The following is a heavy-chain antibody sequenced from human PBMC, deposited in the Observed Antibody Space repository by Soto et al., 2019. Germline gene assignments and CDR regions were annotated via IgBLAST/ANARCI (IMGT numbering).Heavy chain of an antibody. Sequence: QLQLPESGSGLVTPSQTLSLTCAVSGGSISSGGYSWSWIRQPPGKGLEWIGYISHSGGTYYNPSLKSRVTMSVDRPNNQASRKLSSVTAADTAVYYWTSEHTAIGTRRWFDPWAQGTLVTVSS. CDR2: ISHSGGT. CDR3: TSEHTAIGTRRWFDP. V-gene: IGHV4-30-2*01. CDR1: GGSISSGGYS. J-gene: IGHJ5*02. D-gene: IGHD5-18*01.